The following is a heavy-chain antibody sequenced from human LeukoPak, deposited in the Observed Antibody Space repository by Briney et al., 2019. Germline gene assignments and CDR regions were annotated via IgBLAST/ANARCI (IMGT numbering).Heavy chain of an antibody. V-gene: IGHV3-48*04. CDR1: GFTFRNYV. J-gene: IGHJ4*02. D-gene: IGHD3-10*01. CDR3: ARVVVVRGVIIFGGVLYYFDY. Sequence: GGSLGLSCAASGFTFRNYVIHWVRQAPGKGLEWVSYISSSGSTIYYADSVKGRFTISRDNAKNSLFLQMNSLRAEDTAVYYCARVVVVRGVIIFGGVLYYFDYWGQGTLVTVSS. CDR2: ISSSGSTI.